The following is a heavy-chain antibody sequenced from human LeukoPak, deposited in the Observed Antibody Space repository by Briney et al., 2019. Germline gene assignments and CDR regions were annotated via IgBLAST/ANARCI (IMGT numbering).Heavy chain of an antibody. CDR3: ARERRITMIVSSNWFDP. D-gene: IGHD3-22*01. CDR1: GGSISSYY. V-gene: IGHV4-4*07. J-gene: IGHJ5*02. Sequence: SGTLSLTCAVSGGSISSYYWSWIRQPAGKGLEWIGRIYTSGSTNYNPSLKSRVTMSVDTSKNQFSLKLSSVTAADTAVYYCARERRITMIVSSNWFDPWGQGTLVTVSS. CDR2: IYTSGST.